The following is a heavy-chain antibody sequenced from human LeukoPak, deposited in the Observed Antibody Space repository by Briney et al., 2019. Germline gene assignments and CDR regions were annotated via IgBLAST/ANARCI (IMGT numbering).Heavy chain of an antibody. V-gene: IGHV4-61*02. CDR3: ARGPYSYDNSGAFDI. Sequence: PSETLSLTCTVSGGSISSSSYYWSWIRQPAGKGLEWIGRISSSGSTNYNPSLKSRVTISVDTSKNQFSLKLSSVTAADTAVYFCARGPYSYDNSGAFDIWGQGTMVTVSS. CDR1: GGSISSSSYY. D-gene: IGHD3-22*01. J-gene: IGHJ3*02. CDR2: ISSSGST.